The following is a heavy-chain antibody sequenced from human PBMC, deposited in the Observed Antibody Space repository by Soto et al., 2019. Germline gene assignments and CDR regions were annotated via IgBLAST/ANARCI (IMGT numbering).Heavy chain of an antibody. CDR1: GYAFTMFY. CDR2: INADGGRT. CDR3: ARAMGAADKWEGRFWFDP. J-gene: IGHJ5*02. D-gene: IGHD1-26*01. V-gene: IGHV1-46*01. Sequence: VQLVQSGAEVREPGASVMLSCKTSGYAFTMFYMSWVRQAPGQGLEWMGTINADGGRTTYAKNFQGRLSMTSDTSTGTIYMGLSSLKSADTAVYYCARAMGAADKWEGRFWFDPWGQGALVTVSS.